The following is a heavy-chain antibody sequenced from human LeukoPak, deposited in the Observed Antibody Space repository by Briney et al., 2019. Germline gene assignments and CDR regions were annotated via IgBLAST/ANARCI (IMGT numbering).Heavy chain of an antibody. CDR3: AKVLQGYWYFDL. CDR2: ISGSGGST. Sequence: GGSLRLSCAASGFTFSSYAMSWVCQAPGKGLEWVSAISGSGGSTYYADSVKGRFTISRDNSKNTLYLQMNSLRAEDTAVYYCAKVLQGYWYFDLWGRGTLVTVSS. CDR1: GFTFSSYA. J-gene: IGHJ2*01. V-gene: IGHV3-23*01.